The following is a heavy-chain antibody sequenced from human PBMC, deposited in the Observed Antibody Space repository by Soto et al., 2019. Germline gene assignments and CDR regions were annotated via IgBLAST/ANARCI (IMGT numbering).Heavy chain of an antibody. CDR2: ISAYNGNT. J-gene: IGHJ5*02. Sequence: QVQLVQSGAEVKKPGASVKVSCKASGYTFTSYGISWVRQAPGQGLEWMGWISAYNGNTNYAQKLQGRVTMTTDTSTSTAYRELRSLRSDDTAVYYCARDPPLYCSGGSCSNWFDPWGQGTLVTVSS. CDR1: GYTFTSYG. D-gene: IGHD2-15*01. CDR3: ARDPPLYCSGGSCSNWFDP. V-gene: IGHV1-18*01.